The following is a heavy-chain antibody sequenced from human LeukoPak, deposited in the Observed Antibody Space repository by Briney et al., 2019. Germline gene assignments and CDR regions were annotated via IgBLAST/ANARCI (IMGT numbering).Heavy chain of an antibody. CDR1: GFNFDDYA. V-gene: IGHV3-9*01. CDR3: TRRAARWQFDL. CDR2: INWKTGNG. Sequence: GRSLRLSCAVSGFNFDDYAMNWVRQAPGRGLEWVSGINWKTGNGIYADSVKGRFTISRDNAKNSLYLQRSSLRAEDTALYYCTRRAARWQFDLWGRGTLLTVSS. D-gene: IGHD5-24*01. J-gene: IGHJ2*01.